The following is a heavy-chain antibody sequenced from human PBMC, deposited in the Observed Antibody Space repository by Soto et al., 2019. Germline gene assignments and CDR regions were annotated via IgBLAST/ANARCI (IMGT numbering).Heavy chain of an antibody. CDR2: INHSGST. J-gene: IGHJ2*01. V-gene: IGHV4-34*01. Sequence: ETLSLTCAVYGGSFSGYYWSWIRQPPGKGLEWIGEINHSGSTNYNPSLKSRVTISVDTSKNQFSLKLSSVTAADTAVYYCARPYDILTGYYIGLERYFDLWGRGTLVTVSS. D-gene: IGHD3-9*01. CDR3: ARPYDILTGYYIGLERYFDL. CDR1: GGSFSGYY.